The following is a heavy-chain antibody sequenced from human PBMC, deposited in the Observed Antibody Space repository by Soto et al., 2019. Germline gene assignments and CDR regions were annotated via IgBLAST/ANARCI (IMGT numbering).Heavy chain of an antibody. CDR1: GGTFINSA. J-gene: IGHJ4*02. V-gene: IGHV1-69*06. D-gene: IGHD5-12*01. CDR3: ATSSVLLRESRAVPDY. Sequence: QVQLVQSGAVVSTPGSSVKVSCKASGGTFINSAITWVRQAPRQGLEWVGMIIPLFGSTNSAPQFRGRVTFTADRSTSTSFMEPTRLKSKDTAVYYCATSSVLLRESRAVPDYWGQGTLGIVSS. CDR2: IIPLFGST.